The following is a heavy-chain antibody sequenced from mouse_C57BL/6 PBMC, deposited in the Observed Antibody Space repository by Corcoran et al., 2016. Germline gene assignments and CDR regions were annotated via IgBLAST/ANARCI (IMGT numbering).Heavy chain of an antibody. CDR2: INPNNGGT. V-gene: IGHV1-18*01. Sequence: EVQLQQSGPELVKPGASVKIPCKASGYTFPDYNMDWVKQSNGKSLEWIGDINPNNGGTIYNQKFKGKATLTVDKSSSTAYMELRSLTSEDTAVYYCARDYGSSYAMDYWGQGTSVTVSS. CDR1: GYTFPDYN. CDR3: ARDYGSSYAMDY. D-gene: IGHD1-1*01. J-gene: IGHJ4*01.